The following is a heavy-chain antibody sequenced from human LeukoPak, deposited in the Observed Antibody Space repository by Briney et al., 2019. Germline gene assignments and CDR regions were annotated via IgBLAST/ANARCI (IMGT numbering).Heavy chain of an antibody. CDR2: IKQDGSEK. CDR1: GFTFSNYW. D-gene: IGHD6-13*01. CDR3: ARGADSSSCFDY. J-gene: IGHJ4*02. V-gene: IGHV3-7*01. Sequence: TGGSLRLSCAASGFTFSNYWMGWVRQAPGKGLEWVANIKQDGSEKYYVDSVKGRFTISRDNTKSSLYLQMNSLRAGDTAVYYCARGADSSSCFDYWGQGTLVTVSS.